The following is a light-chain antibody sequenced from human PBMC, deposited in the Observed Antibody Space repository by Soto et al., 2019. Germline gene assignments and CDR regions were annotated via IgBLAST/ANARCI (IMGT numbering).Light chain of an antibody. Sequence: EIVLTQSPGTLSLSPGERVTLSCRASQSVSSSYLAWYQQKPGQAPRLLIFGASSRATGVPDRFSGSGTWRDFTLTISRLEPEDFAVYYCQQYGHLWTFGQGTKVEIK. V-gene: IGKV3-20*01. J-gene: IGKJ1*01. CDR1: QSVSSSY. CDR3: QQYGHLWT. CDR2: GAS.